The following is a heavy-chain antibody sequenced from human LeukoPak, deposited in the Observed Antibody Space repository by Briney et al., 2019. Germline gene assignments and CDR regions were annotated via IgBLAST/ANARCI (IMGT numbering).Heavy chain of an antibody. V-gene: IGHV5-51*03. D-gene: IGHD6-6*01. CDR1: GYSFTSYW. J-gene: IGHJ6*03. CDR2: IYPGDSDT. Sequence: PGESLKISCKGSGYSFTSYWIAWVRQMPGKGLEWTGIIYPGDSDTRYSPSFQGQVTISADKSISTAYLQWSSLKASDTAMYYCARRGLYSSSSYYYMDVWGKGTTVTVSS. CDR3: ARRGLYSSSSYYYMDV.